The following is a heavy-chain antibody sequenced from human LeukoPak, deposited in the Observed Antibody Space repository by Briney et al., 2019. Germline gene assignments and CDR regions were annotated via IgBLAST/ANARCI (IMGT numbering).Heavy chain of an antibody. CDR2: ISYDGSNK. CDR3: AKSDCSSTSCYINY. Sequence: GGSLRLSCAASGFTFSSYAMHWVRQAPGKGLEWVAVISYDGSNKYYADSVKGRFTISRDNSKNTLYLQMNSLRAEDTAVYYCAKSDCSSTSCYINYWGQGTLVTVSS. V-gene: IGHV3-30*04. D-gene: IGHD2-2*02. J-gene: IGHJ4*02. CDR1: GFTFSSYA.